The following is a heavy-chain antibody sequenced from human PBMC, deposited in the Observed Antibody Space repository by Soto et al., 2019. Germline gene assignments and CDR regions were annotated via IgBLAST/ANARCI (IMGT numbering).Heavy chain of an antibody. V-gene: IGHV6-1*01. CDR1: WYSVSIDIFA. J-gene: IGHJ5*02. D-gene: IGHD1-20*01. CDR3: ARDQKYKKWYKWLDH. Sequence: SQTLSLACAISWYSVSIDIFAFNLIRRSPCRVLELLGRTYYRSKWYNDYALSLKSRITINSDTSKNQFSLHLNSVTPEDTAVYYCARDQKYKKWYKWLDHWGQRTLVTVSS. CDR2: TYYRSKWYN.